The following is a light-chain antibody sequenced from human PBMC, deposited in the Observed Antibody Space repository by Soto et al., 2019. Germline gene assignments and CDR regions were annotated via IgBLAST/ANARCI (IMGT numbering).Light chain of an antibody. Sequence: QSVLTQPPSASGSPGQSVTISCIGTSSDVGAYNYVSWYQQHPGKVPKLMIYEVSKRPSGVSDRFSASKSGNTASLTVSGLEAEDEADYYCSSHGGSNNFYVFGTGTKVTVL. CDR1: SSDVGAYNY. CDR3: SSHGGSNNFYV. V-gene: IGLV2-8*01. J-gene: IGLJ1*01. CDR2: EVS.